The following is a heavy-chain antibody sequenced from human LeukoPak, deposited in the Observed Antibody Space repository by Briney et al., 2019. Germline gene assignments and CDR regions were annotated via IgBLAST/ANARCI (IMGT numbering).Heavy chain of an antibody. D-gene: IGHD3-3*01. CDR1: GYTFTNYG. V-gene: IGHV1-18*01. Sequence: ASVKISCKASGYTFTNYGITWVRQAPGQGLEWMGWRSAYNGNTKYAQTLQGRVTMTTDTSTGTAYMELRSLRSDDTAVYYCARELDFWSGLNFDYWGQGTLVTVSS. CDR3: ARELDFWSGLNFDY. CDR2: RSAYNGNT. J-gene: IGHJ4*02.